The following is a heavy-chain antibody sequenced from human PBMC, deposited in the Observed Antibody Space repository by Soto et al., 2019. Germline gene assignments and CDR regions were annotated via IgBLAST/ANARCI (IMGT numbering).Heavy chain of an antibody. J-gene: IGHJ4*02. V-gene: IGHV1-2*02. CDR1: GYTFTSYY. Sequence: ASVKVSCKASGYTFTSYYIHWVRQVPGQGLEWMGWINPITGGTNYAPKFQGRVTMTRDTSITTAYMELSRLRSDDTAVYYCARNYYDSSDRDYLDYGGQGTPVTVSS. CDR2: INPITGGT. D-gene: IGHD3-22*01. CDR3: ARNYYDSSDRDYLDY.